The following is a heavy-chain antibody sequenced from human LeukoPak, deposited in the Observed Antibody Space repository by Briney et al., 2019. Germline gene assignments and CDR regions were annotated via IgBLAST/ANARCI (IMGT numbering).Heavy chain of an antibody. CDR3: AELGITMIGGV. V-gene: IGHV3-30*18. CDR1: TFTFSTYG. Sequence: GGSLRLSCAASTFTFSTYGMHWVRQAPGKGLEWVAVISYDGSAKFYADSLKGRFTISRDNAKNSLYLQMNSLRAEDTAVYYCAELGITMIGGVWGKGTTVTISS. J-gene: IGHJ6*04. CDR2: ISYDGSAK. D-gene: IGHD3-10*02.